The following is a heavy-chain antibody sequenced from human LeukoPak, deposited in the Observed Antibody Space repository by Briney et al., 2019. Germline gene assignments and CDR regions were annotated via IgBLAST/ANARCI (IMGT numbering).Heavy chain of an antibody. V-gene: IGHV3-53*01. J-gene: IGHJ4*02. D-gene: IGHD6-13*01. CDR1: GFTVSSNY. CDR3: ARSTAAGSLGYFDY. CDR2: IYSGGST. Sequence: GGSLRLSCAASGFTVSSNYMSWVRQAPGKGLEWVSVIYSGGSTYYADSVKGRFTITRDNSKNTLYLQMNSLRAEDTAVYYCARSTAAGSLGYFDYWGQGTRDSVSS.